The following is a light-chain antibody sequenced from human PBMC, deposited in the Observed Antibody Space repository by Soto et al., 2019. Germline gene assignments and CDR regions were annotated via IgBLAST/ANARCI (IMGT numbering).Light chain of an antibody. CDR3: QQYYTYPWT. CDR1: QGISSY. V-gene: IGKV1-8*01. Sequence: AIRMTQSPSSLSASTGDRVTITCRASQGISSYLAWFQQKPGRPPKLLMSATSTLQSDVPSRFSGSGSGTDLTLTIGCLQSEDLATYYCQQYYTYPWTCGQGTKVEIK. J-gene: IGKJ1*01. CDR2: ATS.